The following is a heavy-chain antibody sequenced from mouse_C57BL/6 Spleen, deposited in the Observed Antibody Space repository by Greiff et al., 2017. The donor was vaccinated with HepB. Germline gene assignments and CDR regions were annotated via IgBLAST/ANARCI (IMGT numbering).Heavy chain of an antibody. D-gene: IGHD3-1*01. CDR2: ISDGGSYT. Sequence: EVQVVESGGGLVKPGGSLKLSCAASGFTFSSYAMSWVRQTPEKRLEWVATISDGGSYTYYPDNVKGRFTISRDNAKNNLYLQMSHLKSEDTAMYYCARDPNSGYFDYWGQGTTLTVSS. CDR1: GFTFSSYA. J-gene: IGHJ2*01. V-gene: IGHV5-4*01. CDR3: ARDPNSGYFDY.